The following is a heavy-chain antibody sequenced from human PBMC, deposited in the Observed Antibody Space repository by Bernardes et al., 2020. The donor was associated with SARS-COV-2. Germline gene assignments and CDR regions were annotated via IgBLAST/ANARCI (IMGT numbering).Heavy chain of an antibody. D-gene: IGHD5-18*01. V-gene: IGHV3-74*01. J-gene: IGHJ2*01. CDR2: INSDGSST. Sequence: GGSLRLSCAASGFTFSSYWMHWVRQAPGKGLVWVSRINSDGSSTSYADSVKGRFTISRDNAKNTLYLQMNSLRAEDTAVYYCARDLGYSYGYRLTWYFDLRGRGTLVTVSS. CDR3: ARDLGYSYGYRLTWYFDL. CDR1: GFTFSSYW.